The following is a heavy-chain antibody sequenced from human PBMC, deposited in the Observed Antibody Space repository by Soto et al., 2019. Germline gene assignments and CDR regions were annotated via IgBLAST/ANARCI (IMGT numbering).Heavy chain of an antibody. CDR2: IYYTGTT. V-gene: IGHV4-61*01. J-gene: IGHJ5*02. Sequence: SETLSLTCTVSGDSVTNSNYYWSWIRQPPGKGLEWIGYIYYTGTTNYNPSLKSRVTISVDTSKNQFSLRLSSMTAADTAVYYCARDRKYCRDGTCWRNWFDPWGQGTLVTVSS. D-gene: IGHD2-15*01. CDR1: GDSVTNSNYY. CDR3: ARDRKYCRDGTCWRNWFDP.